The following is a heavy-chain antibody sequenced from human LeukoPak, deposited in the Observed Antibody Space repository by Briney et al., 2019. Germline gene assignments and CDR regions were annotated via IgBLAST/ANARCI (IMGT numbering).Heavy chain of an antibody. CDR3: AREWSEVTATPDAFDI. CDR1: GFTVSSNY. Sequence: GGSLRLSCAASGFTVSSNYMSWVRQAPGKGLEWVSVIYSGGSTYYADSVKGRFTISRDNSKNTLYLQMNSLRAEDTAVYYCAREWSEVTATPDAFDIWGQGTMVTVSS. J-gene: IGHJ3*02. D-gene: IGHD2-21*02. CDR2: IYSGGST. V-gene: IGHV3-53*01.